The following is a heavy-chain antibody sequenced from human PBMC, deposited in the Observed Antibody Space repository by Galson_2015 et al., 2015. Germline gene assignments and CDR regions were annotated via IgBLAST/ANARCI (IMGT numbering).Heavy chain of an antibody. CDR3: ARAYCSGGTCYGFDF. CDR2: MNPNSGNT. CDR1: GYTFTSYD. D-gene: IGHD2-15*01. V-gene: IGHV1-8*01. J-gene: IGHJ4*02. Sequence: SVKVSCKASGYTFTSYDINWVRQATGQGLEWMGWMNPNSGNTGYAQKFQGRVTMTRNPSISTAYMELSSLRSEDTAVYYCARAYCSGGTCYGFDFWGQGSQVTVSS.